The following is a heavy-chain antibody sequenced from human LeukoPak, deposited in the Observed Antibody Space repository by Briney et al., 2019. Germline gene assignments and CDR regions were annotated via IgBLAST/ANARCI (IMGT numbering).Heavy chain of an antibody. CDR2: IYYSGST. Sequence: PSETLSLTCTVSGGSISSSSYYWGWIRQPPGKGLEWIGSIYYSGSTYYNPSLKSRVTISVDTSKNQFSLKLSSVTAADTAVYYCARGVAAAGTREWGQGTLVTVSS. D-gene: IGHD6-13*01. V-gene: IGHV4-39*07. CDR1: GGSISSSSYY. CDR3: ARGVAAAGTRE. J-gene: IGHJ4*02.